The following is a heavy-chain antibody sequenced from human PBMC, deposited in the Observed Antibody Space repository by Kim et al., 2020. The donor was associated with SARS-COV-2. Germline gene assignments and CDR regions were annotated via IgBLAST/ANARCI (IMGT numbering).Heavy chain of an antibody. J-gene: IGHJ4*02. CDR3: ATGALVRGVIGY. D-gene: IGHD3-10*01. V-gene: IGHV1-24*01. Sequence: IYAQKFQGRVTMTEETSTDTAYMELSSLRSEDTAVYYCATGALVRGVIGYWGQGTLVTVSS.